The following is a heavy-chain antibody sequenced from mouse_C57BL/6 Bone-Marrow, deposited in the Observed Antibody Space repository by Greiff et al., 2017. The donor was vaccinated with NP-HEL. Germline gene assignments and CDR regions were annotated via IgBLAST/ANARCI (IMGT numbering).Heavy chain of an antibody. CDR2: IHPNSGST. D-gene: IGHD1-1*01. Sequence: VQLQQPGAELVKPGASVKLSCMASGYTFTSYWMHWVKQRPGQGLEWIGMIHPNSGSTNYNEKFKSKATLTVDKSSSTAYMQLSSLTSEDSAVYYCARRGYYGSSYGAWFAYWGQGTLVTVSA. CDR1: GYTFTSYW. CDR3: ARRGYYGSSYGAWFAY. J-gene: IGHJ3*01. V-gene: IGHV1-64*01.